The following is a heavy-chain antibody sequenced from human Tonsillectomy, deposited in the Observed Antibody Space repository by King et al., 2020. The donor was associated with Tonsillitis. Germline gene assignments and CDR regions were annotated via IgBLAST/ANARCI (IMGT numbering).Heavy chain of an antibody. CDR2: IYYSGTT. CDR3: TRGPTNWGDYSFDY. V-gene: IGHV4-31*03. Sequence: LQESGPGLVRPSETLSLTCSVSGGSISSGGYYWSWIRQHPGKGLEWIGYIYYSGTTYYNPSLKSRVTFSVDTSKNQFSLKVSSVTAADTAVYYCTRGPTNWGDYSFDYWGQGVLVTVSS. J-gene: IGHJ4*02. CDR1: GGSISSGGYY. D-gene: IGHD7-27*01.